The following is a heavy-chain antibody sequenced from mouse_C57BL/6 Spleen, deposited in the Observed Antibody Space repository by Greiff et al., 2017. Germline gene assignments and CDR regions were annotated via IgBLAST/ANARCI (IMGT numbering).Heavy chain of an antibody. V-gene: IGHV1-55*01. D-gene: IGHD1-1*01. Sequence: QVQLKQPGAELVKPGASVKMSCKASGYTFTSYWITWVKQRPGQGLEWIGDIYPGSGSTNYNEKFKSKATLTVDTSSSTAYMQLSSLTSEDSAVYYCARATTTTVVAREGYFDVWGTGTTVTVSS. J-gene: IGHJ1*03. CDR2: IYPGSGST. CDR1: GYTFTSYW. CDR3: ARATTTTVVAREGYFDV.